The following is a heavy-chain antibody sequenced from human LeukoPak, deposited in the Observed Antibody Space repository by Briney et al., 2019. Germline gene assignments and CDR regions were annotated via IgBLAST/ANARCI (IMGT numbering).Heavy chain of an antibody. Sequence: ASVKVSCKASGYTFTGYYMHWVRQAPGQGLEWIGWINPNSGGTNYAQKFQGRVTMTRDTSISTAYMELSRLRSDDTAVYYCARDGITMVRGEFDPWGQGTLVTVSS. J-gene: IGHJ5*02. D-gene: IGHD3-10*01. CDR3: ARDGITMVRGEFDP. V-gene: IGHV1-2*02. CDR1: GYTFTGYY. CDR2: INPNSGGT.